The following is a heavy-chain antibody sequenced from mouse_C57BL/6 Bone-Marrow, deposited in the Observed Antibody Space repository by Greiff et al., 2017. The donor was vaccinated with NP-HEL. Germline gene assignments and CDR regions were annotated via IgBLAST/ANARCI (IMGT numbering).Heavy chain of an antibody. Sequence: EVKLVESGGGLVQSGRSLRLSCATSGFTFSDFYMEWVRQAPGKGLEWIAASRNKANDYTTEYSASVKGRFIVSRDTSQSILYLQMNALRAEDTAIYYCARDYYGSRGENWYFDVWGTGTTVTVSS. J-gene: IGHJ1*03. V-gene: IGHV7-1*01. CDR2: SRNKANDYTT. CDR1: GFTFSDFY. CDR3: ARDYYGSRGENWYFDV. D-gene: IGHD1-1*01.